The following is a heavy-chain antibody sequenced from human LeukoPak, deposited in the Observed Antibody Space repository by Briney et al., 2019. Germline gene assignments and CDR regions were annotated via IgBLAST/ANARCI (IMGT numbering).Heavy chain of an antibody. CDR2: IYYSGST. V-gene: IGHV4-61*01. CDR1: GDSVSSGSYY. CDR3: ARFRFGELSAFDY. D-gene: IGHD3-10*01. J-gene: IGHJ4*02. Sequence: PSETLSLTCTGSGDSVSSGSYYWSWIRQPPGKGLEWIGYIYYSGSTNYNPSLKSRVTISVDTSKNQFSLKLSSVTAADTAVYYCARFRFGELSAFDYWGQGTLVTVSS.